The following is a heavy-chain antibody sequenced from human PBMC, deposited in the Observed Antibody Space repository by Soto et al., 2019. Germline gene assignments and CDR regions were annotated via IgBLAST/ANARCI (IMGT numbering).Heavy chain of an antibody. CDR2: ISGSGGTT. J-gene: IGHJ4*02. V-gene: IGHV3-23*01. CDR1: GFTFSSHA. CDR3: ARTPYDFWSSGQYFFDR. Sequence: GGSLRLSCAASGFTFSSHAVSWVRQAPGKGLECVSGISGSGGTTFYADSVKGRFTISRDNSKKTLSLQMNSLRAEDTAVYYCARTPYDFWSSGQYFFDRWGQGTLVTVSS. D-gene: IGHD3-3*01.